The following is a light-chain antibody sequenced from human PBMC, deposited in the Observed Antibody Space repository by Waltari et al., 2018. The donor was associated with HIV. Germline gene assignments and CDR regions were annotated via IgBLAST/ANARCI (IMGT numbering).Light chain of an antibody. J-gene: IGLJ2*01. V-gene: IGLV2-8*01. CDR3: AAYAGNNIVI. Sequence: QSALTQPPSASGSPGQPVTASCTGTSRDIGFFNYAPWYQQHPGNAPKLLIADVNKRPSGVPDRFSASKSGATASLTVSGLLAEDEADYYCAAYAGNNIVIFGGGTKVTV. CDR1: SRDIGFFNY. CDR2: DVN.